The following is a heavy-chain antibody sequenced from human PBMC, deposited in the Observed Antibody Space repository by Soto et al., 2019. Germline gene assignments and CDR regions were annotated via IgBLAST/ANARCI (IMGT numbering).Heavy chain of an antibody. J-gene: IGHJ3*01. CDR3: ARGRVGLREPIDPVEL. CDR1: GGSIRSGGYY. Sequence: QVQLQDSGPGQVQPSKTLSLTCPVSGGSIRSGGYYWGWIRHHPEKGLEWLGSIHYSGTTPYHPSLRSRPTISVNTSKNTFSLTLTSMTVADTAIYYCARGRVGLREPIDPVELWGPGTMVNVSP. D-gene: IGHD4-17*01. CDR2: IHYSGTT. V-gene: IGHV4-31*03.